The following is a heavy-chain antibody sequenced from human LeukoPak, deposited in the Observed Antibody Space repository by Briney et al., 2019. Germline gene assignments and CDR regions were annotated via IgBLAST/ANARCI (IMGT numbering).Heavy chain of an antibody. J-gene: IGHJ4*02. CDR3: AKDYMDWRYFDY. D-gene: IGHD3-3*01. CDR2: ISYDGSKK. Sequence: GRSLRLSCAASGFSFTHYGMHWVRQAPGKGLEWVAVISYDGSKKYYADSVKGRFTISRDNSKNTLYLQMNSLRAEDTAVYYCAKDYMDWRYFDYWGQGTLLTVSS. CDR1: GFSFTHYG. V-gene: IGHV3-30*18.